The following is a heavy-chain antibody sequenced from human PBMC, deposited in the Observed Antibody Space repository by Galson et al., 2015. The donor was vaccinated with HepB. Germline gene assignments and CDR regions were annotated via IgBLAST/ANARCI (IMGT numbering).Heavy chain of an antibody. CDR2: ISSSSSYT. V-gene: IGHV3-11*06. J-gene: IGHJ5*02. Sequence: SLRLSCAASGFTFSDYYMSWIRQAPGKGLEWVSYISSSSSYTDYADSVKGRFTISRDNAKNSLYLQMNSLRAEDTAVYYCARVRLWFGELVGSWFDPWGQGTLVTVSS. D-gene: IGHD3-10*01. CDR3: ARVRLWFGELVGSWFDP. CDR1: GFTFSDYY.